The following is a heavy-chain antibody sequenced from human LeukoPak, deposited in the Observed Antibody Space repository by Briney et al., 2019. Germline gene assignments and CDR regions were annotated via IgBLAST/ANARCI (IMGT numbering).Heavy chain of an antibody. J-gene: IGHJ4*02. D-gene: IGHD2-15*01. Sequence: SETLSLTCAVYGGSFSGYCWSWIRQPPGKGLEWIGEINHSGSTNYNPSLKSRVTISVDTSKNQFSLKLSSVTAADTAVYYCARGRQVVVYWGQGTLVTVSS. CDR2: INHSGST. CDR1: GGSFSGYC. V-gene: IGHV4-34*01. CDR3: ARGRQVVVY.